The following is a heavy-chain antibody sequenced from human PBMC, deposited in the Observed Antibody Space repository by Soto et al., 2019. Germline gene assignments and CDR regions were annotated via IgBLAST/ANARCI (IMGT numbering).Heavy chain of an antibody. V-gene: IGHV3-66*01. Sequence: AGGSLRLSCAASGFTVSSNYMSWVRQAPGKGLEWVSVTYSGGSTYYADSVKGRFTISRDNSKNTLYLQMNSLRAEDTAVYYCARLRWLQLMPNWFDPWGQGTLVTVSS. CDR1: GFTVSSNY. CDR3: ARLRWLQLMPNWFDP. D-gene: IGHD5-12*01. J-gene: IGHJ5*02. CDR2: TYSGGST.